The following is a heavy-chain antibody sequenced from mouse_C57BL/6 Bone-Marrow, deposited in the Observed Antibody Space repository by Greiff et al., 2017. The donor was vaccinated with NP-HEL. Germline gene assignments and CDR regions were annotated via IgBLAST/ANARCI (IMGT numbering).Heavy chain of an antibody. V-gene: IGHV1-82*01. CDR1: GYAFSSSW. Sequence: QVQLQQSGPELVKPGASVKISCKASGYAFSSSWMNWVKQRPGKGLEWIGRIYPGAGDTNYNGKFKGKATLTADKSSSTAYMQLSSLTSEDSAVYFCARWGGRYYFDYWGQGTTLTVSS. CDR3: ARWGGRYYFDY. J-gene: IGHJ2*01. CDR2: IYPGAGDT.